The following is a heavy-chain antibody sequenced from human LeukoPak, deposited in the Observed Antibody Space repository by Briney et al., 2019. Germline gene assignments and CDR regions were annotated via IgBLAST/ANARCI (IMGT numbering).Heavy chain of an antibody. V-gene: IGHV4-4*07. J-gene: IGHJ6*03. CDR3: AREWTGYCNGGSCPFHMDV. D-gene: IGHD2-15*01. Sequence: SETLSLTCTVSGGSISSYYWSWIRQPAGKGLEWIGRIYSSGVTHYNPSLDSRVTMSVDTSKNQFSLKLRSATAADTAMYYCAREWTGYCNGGSCPFHMDVWGKGTTVTVSS. CDR2: IYSSGVT. CDR1: GGSISSYY.